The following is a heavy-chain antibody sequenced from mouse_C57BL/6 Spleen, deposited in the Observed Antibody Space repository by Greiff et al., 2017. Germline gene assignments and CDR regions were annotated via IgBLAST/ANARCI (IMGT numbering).Heavy chain of an antibody. D-gene: IGHD4-1*01. CDR2: ISSGCSTI. Sequence: DVKLMASWGGLVKPGGSLKLSCAASGFTFSDYGMHWVRQAPEKGLEWVAYISSGCSTIYYADTVKGRFTISRDNAKNTLFPQMTSLRSEDTAMYYCAAAGTGYAMDYWGQGTSVTVSS. J-gene: IGHJ4*01. CDR3: AAAGTGYAMDY. CDR1: GFTFSDYG. V-gene: IGHV5-17*01.